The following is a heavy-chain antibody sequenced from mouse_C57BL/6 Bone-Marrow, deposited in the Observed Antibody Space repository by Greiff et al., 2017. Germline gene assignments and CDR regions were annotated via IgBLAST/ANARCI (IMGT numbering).Heavy chain of an antibody. J-gene: IGHJ4*01. CDR3: TERYYYSTYYAMDY. CDR1: GFTFSNYW. Sequence: EVKVEESGGGLVQPGGSMKLSCVASGFTFSNYWMNWVRQSPEKGLEWVAQIRLKSDNYATHYAESVKGRFTISRDDSKSSVYLQMNNLRAEDTGIYYCTERYYYSTYYAMDYWGKGTSVTVSS. CDR2: IRLKSDNYAT. V-gene: IGHV6-3*01. D-gene: IGHD2-5*01.